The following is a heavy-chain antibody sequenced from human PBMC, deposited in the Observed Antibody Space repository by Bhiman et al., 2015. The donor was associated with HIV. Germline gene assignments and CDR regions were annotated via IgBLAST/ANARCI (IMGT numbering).Heavy chain of an antibody. Sequence: QVQLVESGGGVVQPGGSLRLSCAASGFTFSSYGMHWVRQAPGKGLEWVAFIRYDGSNKYYADSVKGRFTISRDNSKNTLYLQMNSLRAEDTAVYYCAITIFGVVSFEYWGQGTLVTVSS. CDR3: AITIFGVVSFEY. CDR2: IRYDGSNK. D-gene: IGHD3-3*01. CDR1: GFTFSSYG. J-gene: IGHJ4*02. V-gene: IGHV3-30*02.